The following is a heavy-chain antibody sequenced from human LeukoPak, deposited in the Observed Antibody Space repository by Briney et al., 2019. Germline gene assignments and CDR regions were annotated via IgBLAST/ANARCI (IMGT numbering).Heavy chain of an antibody. CDR3: ARGDGEQWLVNQFDY. Sequence: NPSETLSLTCTVSGGSISSYYWSWIRQPPGKGLEWIGYIYYSGSTNYNPSLKSRVTISVDTSKNQFSLKLSSVTAADTAVYYCARGDGEQWLVNQFDYWGQGTLVTVSS. D-gene: IGHD6-19*01. V-gene: IGHV4-59*01. CDR1: GGSISSYY. J-gene: IGHJ4*02. CDR2: IYYSGST.